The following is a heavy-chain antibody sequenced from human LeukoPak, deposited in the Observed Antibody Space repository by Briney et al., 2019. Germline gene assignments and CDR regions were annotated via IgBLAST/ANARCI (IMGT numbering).Heavy chain of an antibody. D-gene: IGHD3-16*01. CDR2: IDHSGST. CDR1: GGSFSGYY. J-gene: IGHJ4*02. CDR3: ARHYGP. V-gene: IGHV4-34*01. Sequence: SETLSLTCAVYGGSFSGYYWSWIRQPPGKGLEWIGEIDHSGSTNYNPSLKSRVTISVDTSKNQFSLKLNSVTATDTAVYYCARHYGPWGQGTLVTVSS.